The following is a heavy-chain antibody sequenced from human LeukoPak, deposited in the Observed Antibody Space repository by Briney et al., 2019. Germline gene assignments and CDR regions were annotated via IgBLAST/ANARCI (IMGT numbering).Heavy chain of an antibody. Sequence: PSETLSLTCTVSGDSISSSSYCWRWIRQPPGKGLEYIGRISPGGNTNYNPSLKSRVTISIDTSNNQFSLNVNSVTAADTAVYYCAREYSDQLRYFDYWGQGSLVTVSS. J-gene: IGHJ4*02. V-gene: IGHV4-39*07. CDR2: ISPGGNT. CDR3: AREYSDQLRYFDY. CDR1: GDSISSSSYC. D-gene: IGHD4-17*01.